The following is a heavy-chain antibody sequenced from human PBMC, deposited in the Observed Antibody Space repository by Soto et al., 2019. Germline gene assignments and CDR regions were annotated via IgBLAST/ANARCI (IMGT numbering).Heavy chain of an antibody. CDR1: GYTFTSTW. V-gene: IGHV1-46*01. J-gene: IGHJ4*02. D-gene: IGHD2-21*02. Sequence: ASVKVSCKASGYTFTSTWMHWVRQAPGQGLEWMGIINPYGGAATYAEKFQGRVTMTRDTSTTTDYMELSSLRSEDTAVYYCAADRTYCGGDCYVDWGQGTLVTVSS. CDR2: INPYGGAA. CDR3: AADRTYCGGDCYVD.